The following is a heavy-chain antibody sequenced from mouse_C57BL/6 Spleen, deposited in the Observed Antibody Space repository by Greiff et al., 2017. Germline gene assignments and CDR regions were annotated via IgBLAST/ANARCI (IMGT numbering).Heavy chain of an antibody. CDR3: ARGEEGGY. Sequence: QVQLQQPGAELVRPGSSVKLSCKASGYTFTSYWMYWVKQRPGQGLEWIGNIYPSDSETHYNQKFKDKATLTVDKSSSTAYMQLSSLTAEDSAVYYCARGEEGGYWGKGTTLTVSS. V-gene: IGHV1-61*01. CDR1: GYTFTSYW. CDR2: IYPSDSET. D-gene: IGHD2-13*01. J-gene: IGHJ2*01.